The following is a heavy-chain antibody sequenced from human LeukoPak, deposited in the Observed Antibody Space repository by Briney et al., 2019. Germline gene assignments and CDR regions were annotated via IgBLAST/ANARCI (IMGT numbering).Heavy chain of an antibody. Sequence: PSETLSLTCTVSGGSISSSSYYWGWIRQPPGKRLEWSGHIYYSGSTNYNPSLKSRVTISVDTSKNQFSLKLSSVTAADTAVYYCASRSSIWSGYQDTLYYFDSWGQGTLVTVSS. CDR2: IYYSGST. D-gene: IGHD3-3*01. CDR1: GGSISSSSYY. CDR3: ASRSSIWSGYQDTLYYFDS. V-gene: IGHV4-61*05. J-gene: IGHJ4*02.